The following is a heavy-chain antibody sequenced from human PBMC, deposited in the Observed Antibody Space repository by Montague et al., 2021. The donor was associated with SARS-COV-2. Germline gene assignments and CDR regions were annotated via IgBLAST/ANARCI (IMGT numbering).Heavy chain of an antibody. CDR1: GDSITSDVSY. V-gene: IGHV4-61*02. Sequence: TLSLTCTVPGDSITSDVSYWSWIRQPAGKGLEWIGRIYTTGSTNYNPSLESRLTISLDTSKNQFSLKLSSVTAADTAVYYCARDDFRWDFDCWGQGTLVTVSS. CDR3: ARDDFRWDFDC. J-gene: IGHJ4*02. CDR2: IYTTGST. D-gene: IGHD2/OR15-2a*01.